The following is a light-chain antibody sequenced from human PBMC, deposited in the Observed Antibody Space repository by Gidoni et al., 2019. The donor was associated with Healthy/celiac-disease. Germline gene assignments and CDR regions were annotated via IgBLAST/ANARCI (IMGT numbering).Light chain of an antibody. CDR2: GNS. CDR1: SSNIGAGYD. V-gene: IGLV1-40*01. CDR3: QSYDSSLSAV. J-gene: IGLJ2*01. Sequence: QSVLTQPHSVSGAPGQRVTIPCTGSSSNIGAGYDVHWYQQLPGTAPKLLIYGNSNRPSGVPDRFSGSKSGTSASLAITGLKAEDEADYYCQSYDSSLSAVFGGGTKLTVL.